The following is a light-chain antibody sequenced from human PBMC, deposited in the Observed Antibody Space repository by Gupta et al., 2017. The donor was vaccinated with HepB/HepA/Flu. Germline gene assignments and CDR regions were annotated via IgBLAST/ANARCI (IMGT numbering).Light chain of an antibody. CDR3: SSYTSSSTVV. CDR2: DVS. Sequence: QSALTQPASVSGSPGQSITISCTGTSSDLGAYNYVSWHQQDPGKAPKLMMYDVSNRPSGVSNRVSGSKSGNTASLTISGLQAEDKADYYCSSYTSSSTVVFGGGTKLTVL. CDR1: SSDLGAYNY. V-gene: IGLV2-14*01. J-gene: IGLJ2*01.